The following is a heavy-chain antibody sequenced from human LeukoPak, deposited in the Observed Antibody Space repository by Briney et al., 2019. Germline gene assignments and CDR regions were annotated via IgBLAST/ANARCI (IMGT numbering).Heavy chain of an antibody. CDR3: ARGVTSSD. V-gene: IGHV4-39*01. D-gene: IGHD3-10*01. CDR2: IYYVGST. CDR1: GGSISSSSYY. Sequence: PSETLSLTCIVSGGSISSSSYYWDWIRQSPGKGLEWLGSIYYVGSTYYNPSLESRVTISVDTSKNQFSLKLSSVTAADTAVYYCARGVTSSDWGQGTMVTVSS. J-gene: IGHJ3*01.